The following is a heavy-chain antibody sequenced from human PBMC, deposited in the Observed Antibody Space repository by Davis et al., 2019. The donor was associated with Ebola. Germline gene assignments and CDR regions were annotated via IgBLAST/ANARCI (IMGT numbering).Heavy chain of an antibody. D-gene: IGHD3-16*01. CDR2: ISDNGVST. J-gene: IGHJ6*02. CDR1: GFTFSTSA. V-gene: IGHV3-23*01. CDR3: ARGERGDYFYGMDV. Sequence: GGSLRLSCATSGFTFSTSAMSWVRQASGKGLEWVSSISDNGVSTYYADSVRDRFTISRDNSKNTLYLQMHSLRAEDTAVYYCARGERGDYFYGMDVWGQGTTVTVSS.